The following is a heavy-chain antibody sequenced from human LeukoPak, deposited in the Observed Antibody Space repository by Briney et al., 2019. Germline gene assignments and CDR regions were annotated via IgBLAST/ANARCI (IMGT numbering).Heavy chain of an antibody. V-gene: IGHV5-51*01. J-gene: IGHJ2*01. D-gene: IGHD6-19*01. CDR3: ARQSTSGWARFRYFDL. CDR1: GYSFACYW. Sequence: GESLKISCNGSGYSFACYWIGWVRQMPGKGLEWMGIIYPGDSDTRYSPSFQGQVTISADKSINTAYLQWSSLRASDTAMYYCARQSTSGWARFRYFDLWGRGTLVTVSS. CDR2: IYPGDSDT.